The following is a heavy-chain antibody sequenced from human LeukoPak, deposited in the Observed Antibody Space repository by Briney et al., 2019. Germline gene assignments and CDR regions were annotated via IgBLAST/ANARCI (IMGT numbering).Heavy chain of an antibody. Sequence: SETLSLTCTVSGGSIISSNYYWGWIRQPPGKGPEWIGSMYYSGSTYYNPPLQSRVTISLDTLKNQFSLKLGSVTAADTAVYYCAKTISLDTAMAYFDYWGQGTLVTVSS. V-gene: IGHV4-39*07. J-gene: IGHJ4*02. CDR1: GGSIISSNYY. D-gene: IGHD5-18*01. CDR2: MYYSGST. CDR3: AKTISLDTAMAYFDY.